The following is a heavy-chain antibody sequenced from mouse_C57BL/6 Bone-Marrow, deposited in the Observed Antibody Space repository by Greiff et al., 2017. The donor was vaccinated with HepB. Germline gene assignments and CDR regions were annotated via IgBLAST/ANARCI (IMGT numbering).Heavy chain of an antibody. Sequence: EVQRVESGGDLVKPGGSLKLSCAASGFTFSSYGMSWVRQTPDKRLEWVATISSGGSYTYYPDSVKGRFTISRDNAKNTLYLQMSSLKSEDTAMYYCARHGDPWFAYWGQGTLVTVSA. V-gene: IGHV5-6*01. CDR1: GFTFSSYG. J-gene: IGHJ3*01. D-gene: IGHD3-3*01. CDR3: ARHGDPWFAY. CDR2: ISSGGSYT.